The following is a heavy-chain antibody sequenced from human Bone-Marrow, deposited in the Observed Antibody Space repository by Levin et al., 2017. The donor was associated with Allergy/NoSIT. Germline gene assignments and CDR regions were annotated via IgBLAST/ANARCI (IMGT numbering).Heavy chain of an antibody. CDR2: INPNSGGT. Sequence: GESLKISCKASGYTFTGYYMHWVRQAPGQGLEWMGWINPNSGGTNYAQKFQGRVTMTRDTSISTAYMELSRLRSDDTAVYYCARDGGFGAFDIWGQGTMVTVSS. CDR3: ARDGGFGAFDI. J-gene: IGHJ3*02. CDR1: GYTFTGYY. V-gene: IGHV1-2*02. D-gene: IGHD3-3*01.